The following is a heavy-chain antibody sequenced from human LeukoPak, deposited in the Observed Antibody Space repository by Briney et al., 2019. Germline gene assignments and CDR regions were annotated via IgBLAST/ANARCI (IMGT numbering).Heavy chain of an antibody. J-gene: IGHJ3*02. CDR1: GGSISSYY. CDR2: IYYSGST. CDR3: AISENDFPDAFDI. D-gene: IGHD3-16*01. V-gene: IGHV4-59*01. Sequence: SETLSLTCTVSGGSISSYYWSWIRQPPGKGLEWIGYIYYSGSTNYNPSLKSRVTISVDTSKNQFSLKLSSVTAADTAVYYCAISENDFPDAFDIWGQGTMVTVSS.